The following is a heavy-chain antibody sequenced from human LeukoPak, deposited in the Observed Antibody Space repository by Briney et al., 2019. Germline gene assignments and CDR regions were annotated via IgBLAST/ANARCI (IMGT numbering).Heavy chain of an antibody. J-gene: IGHJ4*02. CDR3: AKGGYYYTDFDY. CDR1: GFTFSSYA. D-gene: IGHD3-22*01. CDR2: ISGSGGST. Sequence: QSGGSPRLSCAASGFTFSSYAMSWVRQPPGKGLEWVSAISGSGGSTYYADSVKGRFTISGDNSKNTLYLQMNSLRAEDTAVYYCAKGGYYYTDFDYWGQGTLVTVSS. V-gene: IGHV3-23*01.